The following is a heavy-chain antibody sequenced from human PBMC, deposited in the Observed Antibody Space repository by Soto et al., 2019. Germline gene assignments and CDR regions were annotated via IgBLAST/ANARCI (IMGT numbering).Heavy chain of an antibody. CDR3: ARDLTRPEYDILTGRKFDY. D-gene: IGHD3-9*01. J-gene: IGHJ4*02. CDR1: GFTFSSYS. V-gene: IGHV3-21*01. Sequence: GGSLRLSCAASGFTFSSYSMNWVRQAPGKGLEWVSSISSSSSYIYYADSVKGRFTISRDNAKNSLYLQMNSLRAEDTAVYYCARDLTRPEYDILTGRKFDYWGQGTLVTVSS. CDR2: ISSSSSYI.